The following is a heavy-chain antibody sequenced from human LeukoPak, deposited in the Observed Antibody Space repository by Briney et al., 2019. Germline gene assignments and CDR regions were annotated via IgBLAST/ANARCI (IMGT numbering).Heavy chain of an antibody. D-gene: IGHD3-10*01. V-gene: IGHV4-39*07. CDR1: GGSISSSSYY. J-gene: IGHJ4*02. CDR2: IYYSGST. CDR3: ARLVLYYYGSGSYYATYYFDY. Sequence: SETLSLTCTVSGGSISSSSYYWGWIRQPPGTGLEWIGSIYYSGSTYYNPSLKSRVTISVDTSKNQFSLKLSSVTAADTAVYYCARLVLYYYGSGSYYATYYFDYWGQGTLVTVSS.